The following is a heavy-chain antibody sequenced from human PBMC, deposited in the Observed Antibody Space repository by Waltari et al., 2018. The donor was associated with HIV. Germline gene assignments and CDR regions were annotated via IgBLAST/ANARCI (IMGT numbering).Heavy chain of an antibody. CDR1: GFPFINAW. CDR2: IKSKNDGGTM. D-gene: IGHD2-21*01. J-gene: IGHJ4*02. CDR3: VTDAVAVPLDTAY. V-gene: IGHV3-15*01. Sequence: EVHLVESGGGLVKPGGSLRVSCTVSGFPFINAWMGWVRQAPGKGLEWLGRIKSKNDGGTMDYAAPVKDRFTILRDDSKHTLYLEMSSLKIEDTGIYYCVTDAVAVPLDTAYWGQGTLVTVSS.